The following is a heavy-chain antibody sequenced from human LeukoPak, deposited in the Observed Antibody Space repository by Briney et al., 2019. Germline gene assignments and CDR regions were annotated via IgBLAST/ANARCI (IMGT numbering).Heavy chain of an antibody. D-gene: IGHD5-12*01. V-gene: IGHV3-9*01. Sequence: GGSLRLSCAASGFTFSSYEMNWVRQAPGKGLEWVSGISWNSDTIDLADSVKGRFTISRDNAKNSLYLQMNRLRAEDTALYYCATNGGGDSGYGNFDYWGQGTLVTVSS. CDR2: ISWNSDTI. J-gene: IGHJ4*02. CDR1: GFTFSSYE. CDR3: ATNGGGDSGYGNFDY.